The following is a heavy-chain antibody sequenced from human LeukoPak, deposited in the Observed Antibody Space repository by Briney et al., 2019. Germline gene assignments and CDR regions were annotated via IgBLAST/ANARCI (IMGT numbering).Heavy chain of an antibody. Sequence: PGGSLRLSCAASGFIFSNYGMSWVRQAPGKGLEWVSVISGSGGSTYYADSVKGRFTISRDNSKNTLYLQMNSLRAEDTAVYYCAKDLTGQYFDWLLIDYFDYWGQGTLVTVSS. J-gene: IGHJ4*02. V-gene: IGHV3-23*01. CDR1: GFIFSNYG. CDR2: ISGSGGST. CDR3: AKDLTGQYFDWLLIDYFDY. D-gene: IGHD3-9*01.